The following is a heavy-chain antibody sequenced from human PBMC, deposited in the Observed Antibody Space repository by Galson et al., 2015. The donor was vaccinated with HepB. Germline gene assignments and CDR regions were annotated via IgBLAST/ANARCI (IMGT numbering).Heavy chain of an antibody. D-gene: IGHD3-10*01. CDR3: ARAIKLLWFGGDRDYYGMDG. J-gene: IGHJ6*02. CDR1: GYTFNSYG. V-gene: IGHV1-18*04. Sequence: SVKVSCKASGYTFNSYGISWVRQAPGQGLEWMGWISAYNGNTKYAQKFQGRVTMTTDTSTSTAYLELRSLRSDDTAVYYCARAIKLLWFGGDRDYYGMDGWGQGTTVTVSS. CDR2: ISAYNGNT.